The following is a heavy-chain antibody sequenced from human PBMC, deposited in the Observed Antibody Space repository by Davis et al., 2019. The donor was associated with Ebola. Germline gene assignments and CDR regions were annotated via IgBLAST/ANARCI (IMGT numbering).Heavy chain of an antibody. V-gene: IGHV1-8*01. Sequence: ASVNVSCKASRYTFTSYDINWLRQPTGQGLEWMGWMNPNSGNTGYAQKFQGRVTMTRNTSISTAYMELSSLRSEDTALYYCTRSESSSGWFDPWGQGTPVTVSS. CDR1: RYTFTSYD. CDR2: MNPNSGNT. CDR3: TRSESSSGWFDP. D-gene: IGHD6-25*01. J-gene: IGHJ5*02.